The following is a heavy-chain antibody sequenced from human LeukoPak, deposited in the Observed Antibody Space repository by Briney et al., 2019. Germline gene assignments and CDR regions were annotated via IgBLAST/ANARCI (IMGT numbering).Heavy chain of an antibody. CDR2: IFHSGST. D-gene: IGHD1-14*01. J-gene: IGHJ3*01. CDR3: AKGTEKQLQY. CDR1: GYSLTSGYY. Sequence: SETLSLTCTVSGYSLTSGYYWGWIRQPPGKGLEWIASIFHSGSTFYNPSVKSRVTISVDTSKNQFSLTLRSVTAADTAVYYLAKGTEKQLQYWGQGTMATGSS. V-gene: IGHV4-38-2*02.